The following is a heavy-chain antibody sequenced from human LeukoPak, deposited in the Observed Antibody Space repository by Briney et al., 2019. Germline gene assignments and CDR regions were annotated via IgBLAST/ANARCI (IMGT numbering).Heavy chain of an antibody. D-gene: IGHD2-15*01. CDR3: AIIVVVVAAPGPFQH. Sequence: SVKVSCKASGGTFSSYAISWVRQAPGQGLEWMGRIIPIFGTANYAQKFQGRVTITTDESTSTAYMELSSLRSEDTAVYYCAIIVVVVAAPGPFQHWGQGTLVTVSS. J-gene: IGHJ1*01. CDR1: GGTFSSYA. V-gene: IGHV1-69*05. CDR2: IIPIFGTA.